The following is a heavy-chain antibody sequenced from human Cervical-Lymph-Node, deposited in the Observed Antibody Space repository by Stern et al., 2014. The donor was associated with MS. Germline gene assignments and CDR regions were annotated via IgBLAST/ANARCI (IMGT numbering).Heavy chain of an antibody. V-gene: IGHV1-18*01. CDR3: GRDRSRIAVPAHYYYDMDV. CDR2: INTYNGNA. CDR1: AYSFTLYG. Sequence: VQLVESGAEVKKPGASVKVSCKASAYSFTLYGISWVRQAPGQGLEWMGWINTYNGNANHAQKFQGRVTMTADTSRSTAYMELRSLRSDDTAVYYCGRDRSRIAVPAHYYYDMDVWGQGTTVTVSS. J-gene: IGHJ6*02. D-gene: IGHD6-19*01.